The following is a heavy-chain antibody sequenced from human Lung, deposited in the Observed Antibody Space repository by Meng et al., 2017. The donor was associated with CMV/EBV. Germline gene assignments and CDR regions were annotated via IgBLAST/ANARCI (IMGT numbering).Heavy chain of an antibody. D-gene: IGHD6-6*01. Sequence: ASVXVSXKASGYTFTSYDINWGRQATGQGLEWMGWMNPNSGNTGYAQNFQGRVTMTRNTSISTVYMELSGLRSEDTAVYYCARRRGGSSWGDFDYWAQETXVTVDS. V-gene: IGHV1-8*01. CDR2: MNPNSGNT. J-gene: IGHJ4*02. CDR1: GYTFTSYD. CDR3: ARRRGGSSWGDFDY.